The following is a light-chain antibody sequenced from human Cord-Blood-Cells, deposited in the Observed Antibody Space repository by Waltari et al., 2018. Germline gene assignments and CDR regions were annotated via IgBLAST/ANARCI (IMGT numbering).Light chain of an antibody. CDR3: CSYAGSYCYV. CDR2: DVS. V-gene: IGLV2-11*02. CDR1: SSDVGGYNY. Sequence: QSALTQPRSVSGSPGQSVTISCPGPSSDVGGYNYVSWYQQHPGKAPKLMIYDVSNRPSGVPYRFSGSKSGNTASLTISGLQAEDEADYYCCSYAGSYCYVFGTGTKVTVL. J-gene: IGLJ1*01.